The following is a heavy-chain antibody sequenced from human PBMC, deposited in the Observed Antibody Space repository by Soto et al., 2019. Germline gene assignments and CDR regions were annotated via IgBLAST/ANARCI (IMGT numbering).Heavy chain of an antibody. J-gene: IGHJ6*02. CDR1: GFTFSSYG. CDR2: IWYDGSNK. V-gene: IGHV3-33*01. Sequence: QVQLVESGGGVVQPGRPLRLSCAASGFTFSSYGMHWVRQAPGRGLEWVAVIWYDGSNKYYVDSVKGRFTISRDNSKNTLYLQMNSPRAEDTALYYCARSGGSYSSGWYGGSTYYYGMDVWGQGTTVTVSS. D-gene: IGHD6-19*01. CDR3: ARSGGSYSSGWYGGSTYYYGMDV.